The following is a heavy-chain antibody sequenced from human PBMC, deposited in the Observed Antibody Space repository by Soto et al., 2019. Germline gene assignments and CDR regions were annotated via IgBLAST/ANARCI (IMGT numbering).Heavy chain of an antibody. D-gene: IGHD3-9*01. J-gene: IGHJ6*02. Sequence: ASVKVSCKASGYTFTSYGISWVRQAPGQGLEWMGWISAYNGNTNYAQKLQGRVTMTTDTSTSTAYMELRSLRSDDTAVYYCARDYYDILTGYDLYGMDVWGQGTTVTVSS. V-gene: IGHV1-18*01. CDR2: ISAYNGNT. CDR3: ARDYYDILTGYDLYGMDV. CDR1: GYTFTSYG.